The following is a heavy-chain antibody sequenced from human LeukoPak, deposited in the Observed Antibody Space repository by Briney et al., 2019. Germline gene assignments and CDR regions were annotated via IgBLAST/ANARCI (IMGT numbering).Heavy chain of an antibody. J-gene: IGHJ6*02. V-gene: IGHV3-53*01. Sequence: GGSLRLSCAVSGFAVSNHYMTWVRQAPGQGLEWVSVIYTGGSTYYADSVKGRFTISRDTSKNTLSLQMNGLRAEDTAVYYCARDDAGAVANYYYYGMDVWGQGTTVTVSS. CDR1: GFAVSNHY. CDR2: IYTGGST. D-gene: IGHD6-19*01. CDR3: ARDDAGAVANYYYYGMDV.